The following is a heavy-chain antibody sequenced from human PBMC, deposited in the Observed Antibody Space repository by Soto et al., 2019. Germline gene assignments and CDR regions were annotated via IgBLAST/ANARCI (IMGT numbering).Heavy chain of an antibody. D-gene: IGHD3-3*01. J-gene: IGHJ6*02. CDR1: GYTFTSYG. V-gene: IGHV1-18*01. CDR2: ISAYNGNT. Sequence: ASVKVSCKASGYTFTSYGISWVRQAPGQGLEWMGWISAYNGNTNYAQKLQGRVTMTTDTSTSTAYMELRSLRSDDTAVYYCARDTYYDFWRGYYYYYGMDVWGQGTTVTVSS. CDR3: ARDTYYDFWRGYYYYYGMDV.